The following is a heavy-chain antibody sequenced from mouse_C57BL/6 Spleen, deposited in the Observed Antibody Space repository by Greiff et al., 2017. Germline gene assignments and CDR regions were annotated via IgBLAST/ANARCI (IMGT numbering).Heavy chain of an antibody. CDR2: INPGGGGT. V-gene: IGHV1-54*01. Sequence: QVQLQQSGAELVRPGTSVKVSCKASGYAFTNYLIEWVKQRPGQGLEWIGVINPGGGGTNYNEKFKGKATLTADKSSSTAYMQLSSLTSEDSAVYCCARGYDGRGFAYWGQGTLVTVSA. CDR3: ARGYDGRGFAY. D-gene: IGHD1-1*01. J-gene: IGHJ3*01. CDR1: GYAFTNYL.